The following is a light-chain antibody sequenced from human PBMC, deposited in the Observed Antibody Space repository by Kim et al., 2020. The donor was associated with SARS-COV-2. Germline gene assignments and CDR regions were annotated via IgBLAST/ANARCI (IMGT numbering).Light chain of an antibody. CDR2: QDS. Sequence: SYELTQPPSVSVSPGQTASITCSGDKLGSRFAYWYQQKPGQSPVLVIYQDSKRPSVIPERFSGSNSGNTATLTISGTQAMDEADYYCQAWDTSTAVFGGGTRLTVL. CDR3: QAWDTSTAV. CDR1: KLGSRF. V-gene: IGLV3-1*01. J-gene: IGLJ2*01.